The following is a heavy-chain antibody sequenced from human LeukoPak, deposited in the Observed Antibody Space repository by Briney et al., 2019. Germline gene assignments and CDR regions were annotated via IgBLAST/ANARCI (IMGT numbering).Heavy chain of an antibody. CDR2: ISYDGSNK. V-gene: IGHV3-30-3*01. D-gene: IGHD1/OR15-1a*01. CDR1: GFTFSSYA. Sequence: GRSLRLSCAASGFTFSSYAMHWVRQAPGKGLEWVAVISYDGSNKYYADSVEGRFTISRDNSKNTLYLQMNSLRAEDTAVYYCARDAKYGMNNPGDYRGQGTLVTVSS. CDR3: ARDAKYGMNNPGDY. J-gene: IGHJ4*02.